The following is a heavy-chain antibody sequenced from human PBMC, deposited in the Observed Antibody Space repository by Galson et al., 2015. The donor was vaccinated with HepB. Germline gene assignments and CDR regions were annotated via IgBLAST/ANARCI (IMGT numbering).Heavy chain of an antibody. J-gene: IGHJ3*02. CDR1: GYSFTSYW. D-gene: IGHD5-24*01. Sequence: QSGAEVKKPGESLKISCKGSGYSFTSYWIGWVRQMPGKGLEWMGIIYPGDSDTRYSPSFQGQVTISADKSISTAYLQWSSLKASDTAMYYCARTYVEMATIGAFDIWGQGTMVTVSS. CDR3: ARTYVEMATIGAFDI. V-gene: IGHV5-51*01. CDR2: IYPGDSDT.